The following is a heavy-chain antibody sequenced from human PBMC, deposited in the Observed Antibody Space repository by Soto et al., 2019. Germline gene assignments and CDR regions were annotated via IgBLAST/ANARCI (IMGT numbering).Heavy chain of an antibody. V-gene: IGHV3-33*01. D-gene: IGHD3-10*01. CDR2: IWYDGSNK. Sequence: QVQLVESGGGVVQPGRSLRLSCAASGSTFSSYGMHWVRQAPGKGLEWVALIWYDGSNKDYADSVKGRFTISRDNVKNKLDLQMNSLRAEDTAVYYCARWEGTGRGFDYWGQGTLVTVSS. CDR1: GSTFSSYG. J-gene: IGHJ4*02. CDR3: ARWEGTGRGFDY.